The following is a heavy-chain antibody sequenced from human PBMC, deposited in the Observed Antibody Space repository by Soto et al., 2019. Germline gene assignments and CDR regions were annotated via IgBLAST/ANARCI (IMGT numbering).Heavy chain of an antibody. CDR2: ISGSAGST. CDR1: GFTLSSYA. D-gene: IGHD4-17*01. CDR3: AKGHGDYVLHYFDY. J-gene: IGHJ4*02. Sequence: EVQLLESGGGLVQPGGSLRLSCAASGFTLSSYAMSWVRQAPGKGLEWVSSISGSAGSTYYADSVKGRFTISRDNLNNTLYVQMNSLRAEDMAVYYCAKGHGDYVLHYFDYWGQGTLVTVSS. V-gene: IGHV3-23*01.